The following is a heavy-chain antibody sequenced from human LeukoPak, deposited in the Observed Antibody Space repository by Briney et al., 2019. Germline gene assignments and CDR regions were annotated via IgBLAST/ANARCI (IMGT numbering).Heavy chain of an antibody. V-gene: IGHV1-3*01. CDR1: GYTFTSYA. J-gene: IGHJ4*02. Sequence: ASVKVSCKASGYTFTSYAMHWVRQAPGQRLEWMGWINAGNGNTKYSQKFQGRVTITRDTSARTAYMELSSLRSEDTAVYCCARCYYDSSGYYVFDYWGQGTLVTVSS. CDR3: ARCYYDSSGYYVFDY. CDR2: INAGNGNT. D-gene: IGHD3-22*01.